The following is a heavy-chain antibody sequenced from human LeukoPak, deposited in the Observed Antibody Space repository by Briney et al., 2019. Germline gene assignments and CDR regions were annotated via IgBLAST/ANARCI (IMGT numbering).Heavy chain of an antibody. J-gene: IGHJ4*02. CDR3: ARVSRDGYNSIFDY. D-gene: IGHD5-24*01. V-gene: IGHV4-39*01. Sequence: PSETLSLTCTVSGGSISSSSYYWGWIRQPPGKGLEWIGSIYYSGSTYYNPSLKSRVTISVDTSKNQFSLKLSSVTAADPAVYYCARVSRDGYNSIFDYWGQGTLVTVSS. CDR1: GGSISSSSYY. CDR2: IYYSGST.